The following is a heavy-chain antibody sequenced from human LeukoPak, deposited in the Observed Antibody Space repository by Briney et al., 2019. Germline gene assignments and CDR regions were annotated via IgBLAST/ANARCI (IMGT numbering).Heavy chain of an antibody. D-gene: IGHD2-15*01. V-gene: IGHV3-21*01. CDR2: ISSSSSYI. J-gene: IGHJ4*02. CDR3: ASSPWVVVAATLNY. Sequence: GGSLRLSCAASGFTFSSYSMNWVRQAPGKGLEWVSSISSSSSYIYYADSVKGRFTISRDNAKNSLYLQMNSLRAEDTAVYYCASSPWVVVAATLNYWGQGTLVTVSS. CDR1: GFTFSSYS.